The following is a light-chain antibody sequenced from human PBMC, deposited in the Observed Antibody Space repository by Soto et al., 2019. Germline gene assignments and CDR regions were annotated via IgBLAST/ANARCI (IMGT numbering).Light chain of an antibody. J-gene: IGKJ3*01. V-gene: IGKV3-20*01. CDR3: QQYDSSPS. CDR1: QSVSSSY. Sequence: EIVLTQSPGTLSLSPGERVTLSCSASQSVSSSYLAWYQQRPGQAPRLLIYGASSRAAGVPDRFSGSGSGTDFALTISRLEPEDFPVYYCQQYDSSPSFGPGTKVDIK. CDR2: GAS.